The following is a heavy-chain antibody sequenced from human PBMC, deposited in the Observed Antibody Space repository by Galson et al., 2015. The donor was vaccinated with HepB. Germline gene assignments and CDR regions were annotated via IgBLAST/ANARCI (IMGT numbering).Heavy chain of an antibody. V-gene: IGHV3-30*02. CDR1: GFTFSSYG. CDR3: ASLLLGYCSSTSCYTPRDYYYYYYMDV. CDR2: IRYDGSNK. D-gene: IGHD2-2*02. J-gene: IGHJ6*03. Sequence: SLRLSCAASGFTFSSYGMHWVRQAPGKGLEWVAFIRYDGSNKYYADSVKGRFTISRDNSKNTLYLQMNSLRAEDTAVYYCASLLLGYCSSTSCYTPRDYYYYYYMDVWGKGTTVTVSS.